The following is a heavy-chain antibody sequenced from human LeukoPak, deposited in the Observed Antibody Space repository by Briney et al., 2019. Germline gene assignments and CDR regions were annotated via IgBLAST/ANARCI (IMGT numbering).Heavy chain of an antibody. CDR2: INQSGNR. Sequence: SSTLSLTFMFNGGSFRRYYRRWLRQAPGKGLEWIGDIYHNGSPEINQSGNRNYNPALKSRVTISVDTSKNQFSLRLTSVTAADTDVYYCARDNYDTSFDYWSQGILVTVSS. V-gene: IGHV4-34*01. J-gene: IGHJ4*02. CDR3: ARDNYDTSFDY. D-gene: IGHD3-22*01. CDR1: GGSFRRYY.